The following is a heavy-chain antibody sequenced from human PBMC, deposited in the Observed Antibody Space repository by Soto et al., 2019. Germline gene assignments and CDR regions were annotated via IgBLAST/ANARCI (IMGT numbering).Heavy chain of an antibody. D-gene: IGHD5-12*01. J-gene: IGHJ6*03. CDR2: INAGNGNT. CDR3: ARESSGYDSHYMDV. CDR1: GYTLTSYA. V-gene: IGHV1-3*01. Sequence: QVQLVQTGAEVKKPGASVKVSCKASGYTLTSYAMHWVRQAPGQRLEWMGWINAGNGNTKDSQKFQGIVTITRAPSASTAYKELSSLRSEDTAVYYCARESSGYDSHYMDVWGKGTTVTVSS.